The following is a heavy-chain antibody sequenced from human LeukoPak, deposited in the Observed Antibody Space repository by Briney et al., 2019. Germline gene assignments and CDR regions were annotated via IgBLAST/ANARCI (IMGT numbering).Heavy chain of an antibody. Sequence: GGSLRLSCAASGFTVSNNYMSWIRQAPGKGLEWVSYISSSGSTIYYADSVKGRFTISRDNAKNSLYLQMNSLRAEDTAVYYCARIGLPDAFDIWGQGTMVTVSS. V-gene: IGHV3-11*01. CDR2: ISSSGSTI. CDR3: ARIGLPDAFDI. J-gene: IGHJ3*02. CDR1: GFTVSNNY. D-gene: IGHD5-12*01.